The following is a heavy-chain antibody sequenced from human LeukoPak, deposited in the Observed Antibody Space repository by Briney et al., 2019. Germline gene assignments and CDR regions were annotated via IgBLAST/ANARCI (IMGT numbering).Heavy chain of an antibody. CDR1: GHTFTSYG. V-gene: IGHV1-18*01. Sequence: ASVKVSCKASGHTFTSYGISWVRQAPGQGLEWMGWISAYNGNTNHAQKLQGRVTMTTDTSTSTAYMELRSLRSDDTAVYYCASMREPEASFDYWGQGTLVTVSS. D-gene: IGHD6-25*01. CDR2: ISAYNGNT. J-gene: IGHJ4*02. CDR3: ASMREPEASFDY.